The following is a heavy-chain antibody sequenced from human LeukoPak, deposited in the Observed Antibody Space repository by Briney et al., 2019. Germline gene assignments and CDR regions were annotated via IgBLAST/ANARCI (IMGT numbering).Heavy chain of an antibody. CDR3: ARGPKWLSPPGFPDY. Sequence: GGSLRLSCAASGFTFSSYSMNWVRQAPGKGLKYISYIGSSSGTIYYADSVKGRFTISRDNAKNSLYLQMNSLSAEDTAVYYCARGPKWLSPPGFPDYWGQGTLVTVSS. CDR1: GFTFSSYS. CDR2: IGSSSGTI. J-gene: IGHJ4*02. V-gene: IGHV3-48*04. D-gene: IGHD5-24*01.